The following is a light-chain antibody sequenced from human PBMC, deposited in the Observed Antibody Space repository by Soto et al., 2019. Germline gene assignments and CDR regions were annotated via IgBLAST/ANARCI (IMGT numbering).Light chain of an antibody. V-gene: IGLV8-61*01. CDR3: VLYMGRGISV. CDR2: STD. J-gene: IGLJ3*02. Sequence: QAVVTQEPSFSVSPGGTVTLTCGLTSGSVSTNHYPSWYQQTPGQAPRTLIYSTDTRSSGVPDRFSGSILEDKAALTITGAQADDESDYYCVLYMGRGISVFGGGTKLTVL. CDR1: SGSVSTNHY.